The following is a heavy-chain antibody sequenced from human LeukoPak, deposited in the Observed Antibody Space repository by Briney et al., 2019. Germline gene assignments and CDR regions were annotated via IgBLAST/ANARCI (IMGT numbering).Heavy chain of an antibody. CDR1: GFTFSGYS. V-gene: IGHV3-21*01. D-gene: IGHD3-3*01. CDR3: ARDSEPDFWSGYYCLDY. Sequence: GGSLRLSCAASGFTFSGYSMNWVRQAPGKGLEWVSSISSSSSYIYYADSVKGRFTISRDNAKNSLYLQMNSLRAEDTAVYYCARDSEPDFWSGYYCLDYWGQGTLVTVSS. J-gene: IGHJ4*02. CDR2: ISSSSSYI.